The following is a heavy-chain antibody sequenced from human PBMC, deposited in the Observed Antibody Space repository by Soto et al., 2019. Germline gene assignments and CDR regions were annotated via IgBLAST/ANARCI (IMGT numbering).Heavy chain of an antibody. J-gene: IGHJ6*02. CDR1: GYTFTGYY. D-gene: IGHD1-26*01. V-gene: IGHV1-2*02. CDR3: ARDISGSPYYYGMDV. Sequence: ASVKVSCKASGYTFTGYYMHWVRQAPGQGLEWMGWINPNSGGTNYAQKFQGRVTMTRDTSISTAYMELSRLRSDDTAVYYWARDISGSPYYYGMDVWGQGTTVTVSS. CDR2: INPNSGGT.